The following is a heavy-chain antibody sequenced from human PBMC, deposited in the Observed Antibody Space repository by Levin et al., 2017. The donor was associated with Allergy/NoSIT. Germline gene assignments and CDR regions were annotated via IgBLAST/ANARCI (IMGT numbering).Heavy chain of an antibody. CDR1: GFTFSSYA. J-gene: IGHJ4*02. Sequence: LSLTCAASGFTFSSYAMSWVRQAPGKGLEWVSAISGSGGSTYYADSVKGRFTISRDNSKNTLYLQMNSLRAEDTAVYYCAKRAHYGGDYRLLFFDYWGQGTLVTVSS. CDR3: AKRAHYGGDYRLLFFDY. D-gene: IGHD4-17*01. V-gene: IGHV3-23*01. CDR2: ISGSGGST.